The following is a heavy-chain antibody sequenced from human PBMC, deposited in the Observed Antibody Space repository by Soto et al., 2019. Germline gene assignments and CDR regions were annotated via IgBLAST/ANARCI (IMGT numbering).Heavy chain of an antibody. J-gene: IGHJ6*02. CDR1: GGSISSSNW. Sequence: QVQLQESGPGLVKPSGTLSLTCAVSGGSISSSNWWSWVRQPPGKGLEWIGEIYHSGSTNYNPSLKSRGTXSXAXXKNQFPLKLSSVTAADTAVYYCARVSGSYYYGMDVWGQGTTVTVSS. D-gene: IGHD1-26*01. CDR3: ARVSGSYYYGMDV. V-gene: IGHV4-4*02. CDR2: IYHSGST.